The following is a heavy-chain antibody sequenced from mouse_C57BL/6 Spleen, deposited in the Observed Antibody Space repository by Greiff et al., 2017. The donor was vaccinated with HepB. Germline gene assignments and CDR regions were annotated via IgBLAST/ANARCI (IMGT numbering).Heavy chain of an antibody. Sequence: VQLQQPGAELVKPGASVKMSCKASGYTFTSYWITWVKQRPGQGLEWIGDIYPGSGSTNYNEKFKSKATLTVDTSSSTAYMQLSSLTSEDSAVYYCASYDGYWGYFDVWGTGTTVTVSS. D-gene: IGHD2-3*01. CDR3: ASYDGYWGYFDV. CDR1: GYTFTSYW. CDR2: IYPGSGST. V-gene: IGHV1-55*01. J-gene: IGHJ1*03.